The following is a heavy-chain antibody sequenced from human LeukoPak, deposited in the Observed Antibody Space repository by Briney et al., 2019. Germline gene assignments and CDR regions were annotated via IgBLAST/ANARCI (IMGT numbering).Heavy chain of an antibody. Sequence: SETLSLTCSVSGGSISRSSYYWGWIRQSPGEGLEWIGSIYYSGSTYYNPSLKSRVTISVDTSKNQFSLKLSSVTAADTAVYYCATDRLAAAGEYWGQGTLVTVSS. CDR3: ATDRLAAAGEY. J-gene: IGHJ4*02. D-gene: IGHD6-13*01. CDR1: GGSISRSSYY. V-gene: IGHV4-39*01. CDR2: IYYSGST.